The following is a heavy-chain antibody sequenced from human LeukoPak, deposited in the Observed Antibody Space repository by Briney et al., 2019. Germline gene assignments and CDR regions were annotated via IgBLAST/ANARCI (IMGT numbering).Heavy chain of an antibody. V-gene: IGHV1-69*04. Sequence: ASVKVSCKASGGTFSSYAISWVRQAPGQGLEWMGRIIPILGIANYAQKFQGRVTITADKSTSTAYMELSSLRSEDTAVYYCAKENSMVRGVISNFDYWGQGTLVTVSS. CDR3: AKENSMVRGVISNFDY. CDR2: IIPILGIA. D-gene: IGHD3-10*01. CDR1: GGTFSSYA. J-gene: IGHJ4*02.